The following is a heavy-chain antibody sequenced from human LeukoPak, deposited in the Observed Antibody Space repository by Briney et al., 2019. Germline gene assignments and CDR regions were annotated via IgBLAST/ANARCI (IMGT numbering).Heavy chain of an antibody. CDR2: INWNGGST. CDR1: GFTFDDYG. CDR3: ARWTREYYDSSGYSN. J-gene: IGHJ4*02. Sequence: GGSLRLSCAASGFTFDDYGMSWVRQAPGKGLEWVSGINWNGGSTGYADSVKGRFTISRDNAKNSLYLQMNSLRAEDTAVYYCARWTREYYDSSGYSNWGQGTLVTVSS. V-gene: IGHV3-20*04. D-gene: IGHD3-22*01.